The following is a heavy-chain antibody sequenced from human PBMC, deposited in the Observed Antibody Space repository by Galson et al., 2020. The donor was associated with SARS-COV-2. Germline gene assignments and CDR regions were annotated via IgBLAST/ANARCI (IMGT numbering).Heavy chain of an antibody. CDR2: IYYNGHT. V-gene: IGHV4-59*01. CDR1: GGSIRSYY. D-gene: IGHD1-1*01. Sequence: ASETLSLSCTVSGGSIRSYYWSWIRQSPGKGLEWIGYIYYNGHTYYNPSLKTRLSMSVDTSRNQLSLRLSSVTAADTAVYYCARDLSLDSSYFYGLDVWGQGATVTVSS. CDR3: ARDLSLDSSYFYGLDV. J-gene: IGHJ6*02.